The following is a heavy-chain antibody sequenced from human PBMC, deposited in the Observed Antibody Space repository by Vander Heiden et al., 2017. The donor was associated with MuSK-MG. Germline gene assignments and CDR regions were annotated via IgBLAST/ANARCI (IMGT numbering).Heavy chain of an antibody. V-gene: IGHV3-7*01. Sequence: EVQLVESGGGLVQPGGSLSLSCAAAGFTFSRYWVTWVRQAPGKGLEWVANIKKDGSAKYYADSVKGRFTISRDNAKNSLYLEMNSLRAEDAAIYYCARWTTPPGTDHYYMDVWGQGTTVTVSS. J-gene: IGHJ6*03. CDR3: ARWTTPPGTDHYYMDV. CDR1: GFTFSRYW. CDR2: IKKDGSAK. D-gene: IGHD1-1*01.